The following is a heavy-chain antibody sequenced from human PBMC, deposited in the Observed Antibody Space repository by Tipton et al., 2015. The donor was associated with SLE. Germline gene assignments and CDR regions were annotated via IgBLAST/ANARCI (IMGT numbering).Heavy chain of an antibody. CDR1: GGSFSGYY. J-gene: IGHJ4*02. CDR3: ARVGVVTPFDY. Sequence: TLSLTCAVYGGSFSGYYWSWIRQPPGKGLEWIGEINHSGSTDYNPSLKSRVTISVDTFKNQFSLKLSSVTAADTAVYYCARVGVVTPFDYWGQGTLVTVSS. CDR2: INHSGST. D-gene: IGHD4-23*01. V-gene: IGHV4-34*01.